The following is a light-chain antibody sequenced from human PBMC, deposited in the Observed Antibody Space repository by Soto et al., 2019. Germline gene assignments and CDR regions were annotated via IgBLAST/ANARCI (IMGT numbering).Light chain of an antibody. V-gene: IGLV2-14*01. CDR1: SSDVGFYNY. J-gene: IGLJ1*01. Sequence: QSALTQPASVSGSPGQSITISCTGTSSDVGFYNYVSWYQQHPGKAPKLLIYEVSNRPSGVSNRFSGSKSGNTASLTISGLQAEDEAEYYCSSYTSRTTRYVFGTGTKLTVL. CDR3: SSYTSRTTRYV. CDR2: EVS.